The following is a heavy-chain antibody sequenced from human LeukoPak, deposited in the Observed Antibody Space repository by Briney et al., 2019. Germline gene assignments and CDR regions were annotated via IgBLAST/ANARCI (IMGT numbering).Heavy chain of an antibody. D-gene: IGHD4-17*01. J-gene: IGHJ4*02. Sequence: KTSQTLSLTCTVSGVSISSGGYYWSWIRQHPGKGLEWIGYIYYSGSTYYNPSLKSRVTISVDTSKNQFSLKLSSVTAADTAVYYCARADYAEGFDYWGQGTLVTVSS. CDR1: GVSISSGGYY. V-gene: IGHV4-31*03. CDR2: IYYSGST. CDR3: ARADYAEGFDY.